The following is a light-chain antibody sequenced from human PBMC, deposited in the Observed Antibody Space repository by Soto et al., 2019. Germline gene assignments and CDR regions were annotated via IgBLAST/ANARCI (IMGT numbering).Light chain of an antibody. CDR3: QQYNSYST. V-gene: IGKV3-20*01. CDR1: QTITT. CDR2: RVS. J-gene: IGKJ1*01. Sequence: EIVLTQSPGTLSLSPGERATLSCRASQTITTLAWYQRKPGQAPRLLIYRVSSRATGVPDRFSGSGSGTDYTLTISRLEPEDFATYYCQQYNSYSTFGQGTKV.